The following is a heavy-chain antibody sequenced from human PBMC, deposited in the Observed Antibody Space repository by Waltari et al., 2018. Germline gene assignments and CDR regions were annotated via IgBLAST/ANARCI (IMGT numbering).Heavy chain of an antibody. CDR2: SYYSGST. CDR1: GGSISSYY. J-gene: IGHJ5*02. Sequence: QVQLQESGPGLVKPSETLSLTCTVSGGSISSYYWSWIRQPPGQGLEWIGYSYYSGSTNYNPSLKSRVTISVDTSKNQFSLKLSSVTAADTAVYYCARDQGNCSGGSCYSGWFDPWGQGTLVTVSS. V-gene: IGHV4-59*01. CDR3: ARDQGNCSGGSCYSGWFDP. D-gene: IGHD2-15*01.